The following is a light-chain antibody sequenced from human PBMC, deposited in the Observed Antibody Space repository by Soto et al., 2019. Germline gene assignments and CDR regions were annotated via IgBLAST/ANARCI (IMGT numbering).Light chain of an antibody. CDR3: TSFTTADTHV. Sequence: QSALTQPASVSGSPGQSITVSCIGTSSDIASYDYVSWYQQHPGKVPKLMIYDVSNRPSGVSNRFSGSKSGNTASLTISGLQAEDEAEYYCTSFTTADTHVFGTGTKVTVL. CDR2: DVS. J-gene: IGLJ1*01. V-gene: IGLV2-14*03. CDR1: SSDIASYDY.